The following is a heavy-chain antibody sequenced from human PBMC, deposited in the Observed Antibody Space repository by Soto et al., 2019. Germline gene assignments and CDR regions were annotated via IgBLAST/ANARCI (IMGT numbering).Heavy chain of an antibody. J-gene: IGHJ4*02. CDR1: GGTFSSYA. D-gene: IGHD6-13*01. CDR3: AREIGIAAAGTTGED. V-gene: IGHV1-69*13. Sequence: GASVKVSCKASGGTFSSYAISWVRQAPGQGLEWMGGIIPIFGTANYAQKFQGRVTITADESTSTAYMELSSLRSEDTAVYYCAREIGIAAAGTTGEDWGQGTLVTVSS. CDR2: IIPIFGTA.